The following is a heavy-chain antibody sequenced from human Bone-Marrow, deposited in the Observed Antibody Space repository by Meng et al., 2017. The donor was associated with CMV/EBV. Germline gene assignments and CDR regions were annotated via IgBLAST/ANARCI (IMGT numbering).Heavy chain of an antibody. Sequence: ASVKVSCKASGYTFTSYDINWVRQATGQGLEWMGWMNPNSGNTGYAQKFQGRVTITRNTSISTAYMELSSLRSEDTAVYYCARVTSISSSWYPNYGKDVWGQGTTVTVSS. CDR3: ARVTSISSSWYPNYGKDV. V-gene: IGHV1-8*03. CDR2: MNPNSGNT. D-gene: IGHD6-13*01. J-gene: IGHJ6*02. CDR1: GYTFTSYD.